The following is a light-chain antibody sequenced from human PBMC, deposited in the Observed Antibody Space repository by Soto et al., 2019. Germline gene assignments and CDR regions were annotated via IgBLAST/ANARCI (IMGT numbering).Light chain of an antibody. J-gene: IGLJ2*01. CDR1: SSDVGGYNY. Sequence: QSALTQPASVSGSPGQSITISCTGTSSDVGGYNYVSWYQQHPGKAPKLMIYDVSNRPSGVSTRFSGSKSGNTDSLTIYGLQAEDEADYYCSSYTSSSTPVVFGGGTKLAAL. CDR3: SSYTSSSTPVV. V-gene: IGLV2-14*01. CDR2: DVS.